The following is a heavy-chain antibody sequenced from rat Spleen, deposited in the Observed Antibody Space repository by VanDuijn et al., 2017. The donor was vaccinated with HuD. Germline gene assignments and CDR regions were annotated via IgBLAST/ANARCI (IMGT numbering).Heavy chain of an antibody. V-gene: IGHV2-13*01. Sequence: QVQLKESGPGLVQPSETLSLTCTVSGFSLATYSVSWVRQPPGKGLEWMGVIWGNGNTNDSITLKSRLTINRYTSKSQVFLKMNSRQTDDTAIYFCTRSYGGYTQQWFAYWGQATLVTVSS. CDR2: IWGNGNT. J-gene: IGHJ3*01. CDR1: GFSLATYS. D-gene: IGHD1-11*01. CDR3: TRSYGGYTQQWFAY.